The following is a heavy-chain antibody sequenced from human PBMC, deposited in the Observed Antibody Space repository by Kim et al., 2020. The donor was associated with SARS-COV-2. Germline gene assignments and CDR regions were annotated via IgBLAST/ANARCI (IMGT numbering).Heavy chain of an antibody. V-gene: IGHV3-30*02. CDR2: NK. CDR3: ANVRFGETRDY. D-gene: IGHD3-10*01. J-gene: IGHJ4*02. Sequence: NKYYADSVKGRFTISRDNSKNTLYLQMNSLRAEDTAVYYCANVRFGETRDYWGQGTLVTVSS.